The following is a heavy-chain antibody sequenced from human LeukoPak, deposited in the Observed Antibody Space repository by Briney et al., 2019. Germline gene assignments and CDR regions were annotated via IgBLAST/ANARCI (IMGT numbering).Heavy chain of an antibody. V-gene: IGHV4-38-2*02. CDR2: IYHRGST. Sequence: SETLSLTCTVSGYSISSGYYWGWIRQPPGQGLEWTGSIYHRGSTYYNPSLKSRVTISVDTSKNQFSLKLRSVTAADTAVYYCARLRRVGATPFDSWGQGTLVTVSS. CDR3: ARLRRVGATPFDS. J-gene: IGHJ4*02. D-gene: IGHD1-26*01. CDR1: GYSISSGYY.